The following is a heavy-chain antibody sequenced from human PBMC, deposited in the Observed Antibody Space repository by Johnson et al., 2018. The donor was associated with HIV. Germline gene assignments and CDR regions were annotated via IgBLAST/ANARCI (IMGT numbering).Heavy chain of an antibody. CDR2: ITWNGGNT. Sequence: VQLVESGGGVVRPGGSLRLACAATGFTFDDYGMSWVRQGPGKGLEWVSGITWNGGNTDFADAVKGRFNVSRDNAKNSLYLQMNSLRAEDTAMYYCARGWVGATLRAFDIWGQGTMVTVSS. D-gene: IGHD1-26*01. CDR1: GFTFDDYG. J-gene: IGHJ3*02. V-gene: IGHV3-20*04. CDR3: ARGWVGATLRAFDI.